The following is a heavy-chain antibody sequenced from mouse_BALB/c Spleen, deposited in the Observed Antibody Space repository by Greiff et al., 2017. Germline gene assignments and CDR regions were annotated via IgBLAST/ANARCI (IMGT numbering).Heavy chain of an antibody. CDR3: ARQGYYDYDDFDY. J-gene: IGHJ2*01. Sequence: EVQLVESGGGLVKPGGSLKLSCAASGFAFSSYDMSWVRQTPEKRLEWVAYISSGGGSTYYPDTVKGRFTISRDNAKNTLYLQMSSLKSEDTAMYYCARQGYYDYDDFDYWGQGTTLTVSS. D-gene: IGHD2-4*01. CDR1: GFAFSSYD. V-gene: IGHV5-12-1*01. CDR2: ISSGGGST.